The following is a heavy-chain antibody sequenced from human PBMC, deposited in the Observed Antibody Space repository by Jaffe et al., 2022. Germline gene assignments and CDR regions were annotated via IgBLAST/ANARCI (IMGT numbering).Heavy chain of an antibody. CDR2: ISGSGGST. CDR3: AKDLRGSGWYWGDSFDY. V-gene: IGHV3-23*01. J-gene: IGHJ4*02. D-gene: IGHD6-19*01. CDR1: GFTFSSYA. Sequence: EVQLLESGGGLVQPGGSLRLSCAASGFTFSSYAMSWVRQAPGKGLEWVSAISGSGGSTYYADSVKGRFTISRDNSKNTLYLQMNSLRAEDTAVYYCAKDLRGSGWYWGDSFDYWGQGTLVTVSS.